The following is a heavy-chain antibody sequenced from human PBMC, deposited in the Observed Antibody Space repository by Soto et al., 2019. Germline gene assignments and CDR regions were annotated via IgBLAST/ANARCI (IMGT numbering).Heavy chain of an antibody. V-gene: IGHV4-59*01. CDR1: GGSISSYY. J-gene: IGHJ6*02. D-gene: IGHD1-7*01. CDR3: ARGTRRYYFGMDV. Sequence: QVQLQESGPGLVKSSETLSLTCTVSGGSISSYYWSWIRQPPGKGLEWIGYIYYSGSTNHNPSLTGRVXXSXDXXKNQFSLNLSSVTAADTAVYYCARGTRRYYFGMDVWGQGTTVTVSS. CDR2: IYYSGST.